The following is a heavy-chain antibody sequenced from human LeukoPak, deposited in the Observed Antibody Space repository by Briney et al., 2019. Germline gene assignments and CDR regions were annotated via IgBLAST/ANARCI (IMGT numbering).Heavy chain of an antibody. CDR3: AKMGTTVTTDLVY. D-gene: IGHD4-17*01. V-gene: IGHV3-23*01. CDR1: GFTFSSYA. Sequence: PPGGSLRLSCAASGFTFSSYAMSWVRQAPGKGLEWVSAVSGSGGSTYYADSVKSRFTISRDNSKNTLYLQMNSLRAEDTAVYYCAKMGTTVTTDLVYWGQGTLVTVSS. J-gene: IGHJ4*02. CDR2: VSGSGGST.